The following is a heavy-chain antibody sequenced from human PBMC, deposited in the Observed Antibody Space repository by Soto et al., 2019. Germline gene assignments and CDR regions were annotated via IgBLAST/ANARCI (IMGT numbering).Heavy chain of an antibody. Sequence: PSETLSLTCSVSGGSINNGDYYWSWIRQPPEKGLEWIGYIYYSGTTAYNPSLKTRVTISPDTSKNQFSLNLNSVTAADTAVYYCARLGGYYQAFDSWGQGTLVTVSS. V-gene: IGHV4-30-4*01. CDR3: ARLGGYYQAFDS. D-gene: IGHD3-22*01. J-gene: IGHJ4*02. CDR1: GGSINNGDYY. CDR2: IYYSGTT.